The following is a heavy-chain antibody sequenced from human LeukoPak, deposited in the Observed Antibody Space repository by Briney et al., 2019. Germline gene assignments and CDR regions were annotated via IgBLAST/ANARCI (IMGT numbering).Heavy chain of an antibody. J-gene: IGHJ4*02. CDR1: GYTFTSYY. Sequence: ASVKVSCKASGYTFTSYYMHWVRQAPGQELEWMGIINPSGGHATYAQKFQGRVIMTRDTSTSTVYMDLSSLRSEDTAVYYCAKAASLWSYGGFDNWGQGTLVTVSS. V-gene: IGHV1-46*01. CDR2: INPSGGHA. CDR3: AKAASLWSYGGFDN. D-gene: IGHD2-2*01.